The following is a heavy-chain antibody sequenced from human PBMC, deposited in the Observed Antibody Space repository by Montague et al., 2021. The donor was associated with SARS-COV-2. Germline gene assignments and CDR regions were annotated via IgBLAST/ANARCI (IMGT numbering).Heavy chain of an antibody. CDR2: IYHSGNT. J-gene: IGHJ2*01. Sequence: SGTLSLTCTVSGGPISGYYWSWIRQPPGKGLEWIGYIYHSGNTKYNPSLKSRVSISADTSKNQFSLRLSSVTAADTAVYYCAREYRIELWQTNWYFGLWGRGTLVTVSS. D-gene: IGHD5-18*01. CDR3: AREYRIELWQTNWYFGL. CDR1: GGPISGYY. V-gene: IGHV4-59*01.